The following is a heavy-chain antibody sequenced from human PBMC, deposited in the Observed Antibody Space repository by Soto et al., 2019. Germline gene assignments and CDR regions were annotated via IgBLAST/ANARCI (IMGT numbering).Heavy chain of an antibody. CDR2: IYYNGNT. CDR3: TRANWYSEY. D-gene: IGHD7-27*01. V-gene: IGHV4-59*11. Sequence: QVQLQESGPGLVKPSETLSLTCTVSGGSISNHYWSWIRQPPGKGLEWIGYIYYNGNTNYNPSLKSRVTMSVDTSKNQISLKLRTVTAVDTAVYYCTRANWYSEYWGQGTLVTVSS. J-gene: IGHJ4*02. CDR1: GGSISNHY.